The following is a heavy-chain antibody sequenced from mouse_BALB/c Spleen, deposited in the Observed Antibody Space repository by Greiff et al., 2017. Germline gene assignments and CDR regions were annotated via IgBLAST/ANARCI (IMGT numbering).Heavy chain of an antibody. CDR1: GFSLTGYG. CDR3: ARDRVITTYYYAMDY. CDR2: IWGDGST. D-gene: IGHD2-4*01. V-gene: IGHV2-6-7*01. Sequence: QVQLKESGPGLVAPSQSLSITCTVSGFSLTGYGVNWVRQPPGKGLEWLGMIWGDGSTDYNSALKSRLSISKDNSKSQVFLKMNSLQTDDTARYYCARDRVITTYYYAMDYWGQGTSVTVSS. J-gene: IGHJ4*01.